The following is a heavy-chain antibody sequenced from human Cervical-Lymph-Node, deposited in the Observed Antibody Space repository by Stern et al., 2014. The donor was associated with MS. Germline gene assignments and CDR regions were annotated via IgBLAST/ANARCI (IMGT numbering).Heavy chain of an antibody. Sequence: QVQLVQSGPGLVKPSETLSLTCTVSGGSISSYYWSWIRQPPGKGLEWIGYIYYSGSTNYNPSLKSRVTISVDTSKNQFSLKLSSVTAADTAVYYCARDKGDFWSGYSDVWGQGTLVTVSS. CDR2: IYYSGST. CDR3: ARDKGDFWSGYSDV. J-gene: IGHJ4*02. D-gene: IGHD3-3*01. V-gene: IGHV4-59*01. CDR1: GGSISSYY.